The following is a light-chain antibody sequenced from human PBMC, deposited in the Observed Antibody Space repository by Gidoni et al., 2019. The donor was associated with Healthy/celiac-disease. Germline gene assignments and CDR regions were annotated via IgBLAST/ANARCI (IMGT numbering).Light chain of an antibody. CDR2: GNR. V-gene: IGLV1-40*01. J-gene: IGLJ2*01. Sequence: QSVLTQQPSVSAATGQTVTISCTGSSSHIGACYDVHWYQQLPGTAPKLLIYGNRNRPSGVPDRFSGSKSGTSASLAITGLQSEDEADYYCQSYDSSHVVFGGGTKLTVL. CDR1: SSHIGACYD. CDR3: QSYDSSHVV.